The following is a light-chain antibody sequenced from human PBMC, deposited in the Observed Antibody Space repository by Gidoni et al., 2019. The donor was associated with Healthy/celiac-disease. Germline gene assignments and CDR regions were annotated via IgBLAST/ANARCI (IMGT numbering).Light chain of an antibody. J-gene: IGKJ2*01. CDR1: QSISSY. CDR2: AAS. Sequence: DIQMTQSQSSLPASVGDRVTITCRASQSISSYLNWYQQKPGKAPKLLIYAASSLQSGVPSRFSGSGSGTDFTLTISSLQPEDFATYYCQQSYSTPRTFGQGTKLEIK. CDR3: QQSYSTPRT. V-gene: IGKV1-39*01.